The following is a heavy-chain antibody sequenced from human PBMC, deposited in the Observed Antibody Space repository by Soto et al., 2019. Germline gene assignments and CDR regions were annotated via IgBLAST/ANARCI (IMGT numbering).Heavy chain of an antibody. J-gene: IGHJ4*02. CDR3: TRDLNGGNPFDF. CDR2: IDPGSGRA. V-gene: IGHV1-3*01. D-gene: IGHD2-8*01. Sequence: QVQLAQSGAEVKKPGASVRVSCKPSGYTLRNYAIHWMRQAAGQSLEWLAWIDPGSGRATYSQKVQGRITVTRDISATTFYMDLTSLTSEDTAAYFCTRDLNGGNPFDFWGQGALVTVSS. CDR1: GYTLRNYA.